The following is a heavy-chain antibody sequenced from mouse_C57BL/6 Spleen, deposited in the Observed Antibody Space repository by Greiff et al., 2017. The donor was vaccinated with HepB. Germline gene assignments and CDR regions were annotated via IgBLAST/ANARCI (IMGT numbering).Heavy chain of an antibody. D-gene: IGHD1-1*01. V-gene: IGHV1-5*01. CDR3: TRNYGSGYAMDY. J-gene: IGHJ4*01. Sequence: VQLQQSGTVLARPGASVKMSCKTSGYTFTSYWMHWVKQRPGQGLEWIGAIYPGNSDTSYNQKFKGKAKLTAVTSASTAYMELSSLTIEDSAVYYYTRNYGSGYAMDYWGQGTSVTVSS. CDR1: GYTFTSYW. CDR2: IYPGNSDT.